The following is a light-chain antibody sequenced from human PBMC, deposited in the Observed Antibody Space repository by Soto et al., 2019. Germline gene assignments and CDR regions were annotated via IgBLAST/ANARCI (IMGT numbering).Light chain of an antibody. J-gene: IGLJ2*01. Sequence: QAVVTQPPSASGTPGQRVTFSCSGSSSNIGSNFVYWYQQLQGTAPKLLIYRNNQRPSGVPDRFSGSKSGTSASLAISGLRSEDEADYYCAAWEDSLRGVFGGGTNLTVL. V-gene: IGLV1-47*01. CDR2: RNN. CDR1: SSNIGSNF. CDR3: AAWEDSLRGV.